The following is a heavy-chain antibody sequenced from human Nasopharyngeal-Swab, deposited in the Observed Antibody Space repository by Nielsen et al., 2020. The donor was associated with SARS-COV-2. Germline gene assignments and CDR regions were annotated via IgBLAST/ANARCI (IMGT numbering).Heavy chain of an antibody. Sequence: GGSLRLSCAASGFTFTTYAMSWVRQAPGKGLEWVSAVSGSGDTTYYPESVKGRFTISRDNSKNTVHLQMDSLSAEDTAVYYCAKERPDSSGWFWRVFDDWGQGTLVTVSS. CDR1: GFTFTTYA. J-gene: IGHJ4*02. V-gene: IGHV3-23*01. D-gene: IGHD6-19*01. CDR2: VSGSGDTT. CDR3: AKERPDSSGWFWRVFDD.